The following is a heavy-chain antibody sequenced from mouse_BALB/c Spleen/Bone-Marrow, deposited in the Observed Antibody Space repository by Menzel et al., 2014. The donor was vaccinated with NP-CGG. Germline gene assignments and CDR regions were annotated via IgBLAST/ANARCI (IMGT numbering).Heavy chain of an antibody. CDR1: GFAFXSYD. D-gene: IGHD6-1*01. Sequence: EVQLVESGGGLVKPGGSLKLSCAASGFAFXSYDTSWVRQTPEKRLEWVAYISSGGGSTYYPDTVKGRFTISRDNAKNTLYLQMSSLKSEDTAMYYCARRLRYYFDYWGQGTTLTVSS. V-gene: IGHV5-12-1*01. J-gene: IGHJ2*01. CDR3: ARRLRYYFDY. CDR2: ISSGGGST.